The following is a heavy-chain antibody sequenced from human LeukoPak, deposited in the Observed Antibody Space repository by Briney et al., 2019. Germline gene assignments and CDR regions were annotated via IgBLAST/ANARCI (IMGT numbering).Heavy chain of an antibody. CDR2: IYYNGST. CDR3: ARRVDSSGYYSYAFDY. J-gene: IGHJ4*02. Sequence: SETLSLTCTVSGGSISSSSYYWGWIRQPPGKGLEWIGSIYYNGSTYYNPSLKSRVTISVDTSKNQFSLKLSSVTAADTAVYYCARRVDSSGYYSYAFDYWGQGTLVTVSS. CDR1: GGSISSSSYY. V-gene: IGHV4-39*01. D-gene: IGHD3-22*01.